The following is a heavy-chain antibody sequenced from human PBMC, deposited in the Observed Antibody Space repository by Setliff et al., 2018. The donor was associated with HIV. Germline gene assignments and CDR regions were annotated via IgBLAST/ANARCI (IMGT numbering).Heavy chain of an antibody. Sequence: PGGSLRLSCAVSGSTFSSYAMSWVRQAPGKGLEWVSAISGSAGSTYYADSVKGRFTISGDNSKNTLYLQMNSLRAEDTAVYYCAKPYRGSVVRDQGYMDVWGKGTTVTVSS. D-gene: IGHD3-10*01. CDR2: ISGSAGST. CDR3: AKPYRGSVVRDQGYMDV. CDR1: GSTFSSYA. J-gene: IGHJ6*03. V-gene: IGHV3-23*01.